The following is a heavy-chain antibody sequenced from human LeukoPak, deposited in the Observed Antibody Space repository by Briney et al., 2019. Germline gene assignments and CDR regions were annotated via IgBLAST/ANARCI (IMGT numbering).Heavy chain of an antibody. CDR3: GKDLSWGSTDY. CDR2: INSDGRSI. J-gene: IGHJ4*02. CDR1: GFTVSSSF. D-gene: IGHD3-16*01. V-gene: IGHV3-74*01. Sequence: GGSLRLSCAASGFTVSSSFIYWVRQAPGRGLVWVSRINSDGRSIGYADFVKGRFTISRDNAKNTLFLQMNSLTVEDTAIYYCGKDLSWGSTDYWGQGTLVTVSS.